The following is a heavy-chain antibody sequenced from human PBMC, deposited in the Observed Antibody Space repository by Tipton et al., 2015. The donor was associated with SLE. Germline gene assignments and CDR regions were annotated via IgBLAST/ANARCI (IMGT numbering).Heavy chain of an antibody. Sequence: QLVQSGAEVKKPGAAVKVSCKASGYTFTSYGVRWVRQAPGQGLEWMGWISTYNANTNSAQKLQGRVTMTTDTSTSTAYMELRSLRSDDTAVYYCARFRSSSPFEPWGQGTLVTVSS. CDR3: ARFRSSSPFEP. J-gene: IGHJ5*02. CDR2: ISTYNANT. D-gene: IGHD6-13*01. CDR1: GYTFTSYG. V-gene: IGHV1-18*01.